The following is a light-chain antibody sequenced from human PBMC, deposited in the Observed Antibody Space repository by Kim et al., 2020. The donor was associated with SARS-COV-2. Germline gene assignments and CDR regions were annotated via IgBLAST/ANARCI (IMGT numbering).Light chain of an antibody. J-gene: IGLJ3*02. Sequence: QSVLTQPPSVSAAPGQKVSIPCSGGSSNIGNNYVSWYQQFPGTAPKLLIYDNNKRPSGIPDRFSCSKSGTSATLGITGLQTGDEADYYCGTWDSSLSAGVFGGGTQLTVL. CDR2: DNN. V-gene: IGLV1-51*01. CDR1: SSNIGNNY. CDR3: GTWDSSLSAGV.